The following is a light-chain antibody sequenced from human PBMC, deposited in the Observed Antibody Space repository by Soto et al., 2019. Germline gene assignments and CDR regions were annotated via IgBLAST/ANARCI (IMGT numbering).Light chain of an antibody. V-gene: IGKV3-11*01. J-gene: IGKJ4*01. CDR1: QSVSRS. CDR3: KHRVNWPLT. CDR2: DAS. Sequence: EIVLTQSPVTLSLSPGERATLSCRASQSVSRSLAWYQQKPGQAPRLLVYDASNRATGIPARFSGSGSGTDFTLTISSLEPEDFVIYFCKHRVNWPLTFGGGTKVEIK.